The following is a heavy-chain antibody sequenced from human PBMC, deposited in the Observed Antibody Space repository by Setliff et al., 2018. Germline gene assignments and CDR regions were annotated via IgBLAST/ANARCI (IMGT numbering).Heavy chain of an antibody. D-gene: IGHD5-12*01. CDR1: GYTFTSYA. CDR3: ARVDGYNSAFDI. CDR2: ISAYNGNT. Sequence: GASVKVSCKASGYTFTSYAMHWVRQAPGQGLEWMGWISAYNGNTNYAQKLQGRVTMTTDTSTSTAYMELRSLRSDDTAVYYCARVDGYNSAFDIWGQGTMVTVSS. V-gene: IGHV1-18*01. J-gene: IGHJ3*02.